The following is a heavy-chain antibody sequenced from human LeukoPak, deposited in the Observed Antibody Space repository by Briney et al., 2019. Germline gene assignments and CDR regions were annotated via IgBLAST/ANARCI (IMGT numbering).Heavy chain of an antibody. D-gene: IGHD3-10*01. CDR1: GGSMSSRY. V-gene: IGHV4-59*11. J-gene: IGHJ5*02. CDR2: VYYSGTT. Sequence: SETLSLTCTVSGGSMSSRYWSWIRQPPGKGLEWIGYVYYSGTTNSDPSLKSRVTISVDTAKNQFSLNLRSVTAADTAVYYCARDVARSGDLFGWFDPWGQGTLVIVSS. CDR3: ARDVARSGDLFGWFDP.